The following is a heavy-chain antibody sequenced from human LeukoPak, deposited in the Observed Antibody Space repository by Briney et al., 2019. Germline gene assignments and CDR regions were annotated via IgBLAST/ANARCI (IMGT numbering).Heavy chain of an antibody. Sequence: GASVKVSCKASGYTFTGYYMHWVRQAPGQGLEWMGWINPNSGGTNYAQKFQGRVTMTRDTSISTAYMELSRLRSDDTAVYYCARQGYCSSTSCYYMDVWGKGTTVTVSS. CDR3: ARQGYCSSTSCYYMDV. D-gene: IGHD2-2*01. CDR2: INPNSGGT. V-gene: IGHV1-2*02. J-gene: IGHJ6*03. CDR1: GYTFTGYY.